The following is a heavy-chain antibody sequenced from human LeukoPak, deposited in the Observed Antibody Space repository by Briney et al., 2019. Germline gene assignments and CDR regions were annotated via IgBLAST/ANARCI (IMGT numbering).Heavy chain of an antibody. J-gene: IGHJ4*02. Sequence: PSETLSLTCAVYGGSFSGYYWSWTRQPPGKGLEWIGEINHSGSTNYNPSLKSRVTISVDTSKNQFSLKLSSVTAADTAVYYCARGKFYGSGSPQESDYWGQGTLVTVSS. V-gene: IGHV4-34*01. D-gene: IGHD3-10*01. CDR3: ARGKFYGSGSPQESDY. CDR1: GGSFSGYY. CDR2: INHSGST.